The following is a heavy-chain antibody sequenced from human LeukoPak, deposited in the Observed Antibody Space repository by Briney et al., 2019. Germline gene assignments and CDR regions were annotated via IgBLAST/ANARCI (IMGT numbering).Heavy chain of an antibody. V-gene: IGHV1-2*02. CDR2: INPNSGGT. CDR3: ARVRSGYDWNHYMDV. Sequence: ASVKVSCKASGYTFTGYYMHWVRQAPGQGLEWMGWINPNSGGTNYAQKFQGRVTMTRDTSISTAYMELSRLRSDDTAVYYCARVRSGYDWNHYMDVWGKGTTVTISS. CDR1: GYTFTGYY. D-gene: IGHD5-12*01. J-gene: IGHJ6*03.